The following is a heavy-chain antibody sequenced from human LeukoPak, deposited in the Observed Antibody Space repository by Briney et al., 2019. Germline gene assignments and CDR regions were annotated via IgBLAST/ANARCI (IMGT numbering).Heavy chain of an antibody. J-gene: IGHJ3*02. D-gene: IGHD1-26*01. CDR2: IGSSGSVI. V-gene: IGHV3-48*03. CDR3: ARGTDSGTSTRGGAFET. Sequence: GGSLRLSCAASGFTFSNYEMNWVRQAPGKGLEWVSYIGSSGSVIYYTDSVKGRFTISRDNAKNSLYLQMNSLRVEETAIYYCARGTDSGTSTRGGAFETWGQGTMVTVSS. CDR1: GFTFSNYE.